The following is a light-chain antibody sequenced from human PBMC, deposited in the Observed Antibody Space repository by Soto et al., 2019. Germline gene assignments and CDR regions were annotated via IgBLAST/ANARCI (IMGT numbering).Light chain of an antibody. CDR1: QTISNW. V-gene: IGKV1-5*03. Sequence: DIQMTQSPSTLSASVGDRVTITCRASQTISNWLAWYQQKPGKAPTPLIYQASNLESGVPPRFSGSGSGTEFTLTISSLQPDDFATYYCQHYNDFPWTFGQGTTVEI. CDR3: QHYNDFPWT. J-gene: IGKJ1*01. CDR2: QAS.